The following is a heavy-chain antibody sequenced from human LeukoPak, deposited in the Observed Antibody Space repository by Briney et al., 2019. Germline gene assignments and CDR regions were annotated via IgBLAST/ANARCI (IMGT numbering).Heavy chain of an antibody. CDR2: IYHSGST. J-gene: IGHJ3*02. Sequence: SQTLSLTCTVSGGSISSGGYYWNWIRQPPGKGLEWIGYIYHSGSTYYNPSLKSRVTISVDTSKNQFSLKLSSVTAADTAVYYCARESYYDSSGYSVHYAFDIWGQGTMVTVSS. CDR1: GGSISSGGYY. CDR3: ARESYYDSSGYSVHYAFDI. V-gene: IGHV4-30-2*05. D-gene: IGHD3-22*01.